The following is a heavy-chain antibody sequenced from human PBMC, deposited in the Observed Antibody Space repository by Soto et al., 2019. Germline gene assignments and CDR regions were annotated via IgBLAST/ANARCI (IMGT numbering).Heavy chain of an antibody. D-gene: IGHD2-21*01. J-gene: IGHJ4*02. Sequence: QVQLVQSGGGVVQPGTSLRLSCVASGFGFSRYGMHWVRQAPGKGLEWVAVIWYDGSKKYYADSVKGQFTISRDNSKNTLYLQMNSLRAEDTAVYYCARGNGDNTGLFDYWGQGTLVTVSS. CDR2: IWYDGSKK. CDR1: GFGFSRYG. V-gene: IGHV3-33*01. CDR3: ARGNGDNTGLFDY.